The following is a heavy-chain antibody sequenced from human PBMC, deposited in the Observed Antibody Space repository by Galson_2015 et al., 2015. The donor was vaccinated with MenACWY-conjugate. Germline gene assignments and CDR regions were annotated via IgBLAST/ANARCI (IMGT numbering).Heavy chain of an antibody. CDR1: VFTFNSYS. J-gene: IGHJ4*02. D-gene: IGHD1-26*01. V-gene: IGHV3-48*04. Sequence: SLRLSCAASVFTFNSYSMNWVRQAPGKGLEWVSYISSSSSTIYYADSVKGRFTISRDNAKNSLYLQMNSLRAEDTAVYYCARDARVGDTLTPGHWGQGSLVTVSS. CDR3: ARDARVGDTLTPGH. CDR2: ISSSSSTI.